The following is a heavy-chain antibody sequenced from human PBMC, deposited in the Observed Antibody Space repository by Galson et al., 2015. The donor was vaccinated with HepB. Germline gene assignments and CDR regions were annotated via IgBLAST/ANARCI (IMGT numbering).Heavy chain of an antibody. CDR3: ARGRYGDYGDY. Sequence: SLRLSCAASGFTFSSYGMHWVRQAPGKGLEWVAVISYDGSNKYYADSVKGRFTISRDNSKNTLYLQMNSLRAEDTAVYYCARGRYGDYGDYWGQGTLVTVSS. CDR1: GFTFSSYG. J-gene: IGHJ4*02. V-gene: IGHV3-30*03. CDR2: ISYDGSNK. D-gene: IGHD4-17*01.